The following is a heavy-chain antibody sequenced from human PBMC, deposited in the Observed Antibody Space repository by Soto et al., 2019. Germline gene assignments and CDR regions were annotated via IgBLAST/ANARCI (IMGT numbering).Heavy chain of an antibody. CDR3: ARVQQWLVRGYFDD. CDR1: GGTFDNYG. CDR2: IIPIFGRT. V-gene: IGHV1-69*01. J-gene: IGHJ4*02. D-gene: IGHD6-19*01. Sequence: QVQLGQSGAEVKKPGSSVKVSCKASGGTFDNYGFSWVRQAPGQGLEWVGVIIPIFGRTHHAQKFQGRVTITADESTATVYMELTSMRSEDTAVYFCARVQQWLVRGYFDDWGQGTLVTVSS.